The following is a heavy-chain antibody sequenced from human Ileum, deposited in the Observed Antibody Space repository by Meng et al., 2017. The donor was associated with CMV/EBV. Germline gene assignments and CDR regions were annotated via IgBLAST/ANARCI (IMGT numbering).Heavy chain of an antibody. CDR3: ARGPGGFGDFNFDY. Sequence: QVQLQESGPRLVKPSETLFLPCTVSGDSITSFYWSWIRQPAGKALEWIGRIYHGGSTNYNPSLKSRVTLSVDTSKNQFSMRLTSVTAADTAVYYCARGPGGFGDFNFDYWGQGTLVTVSS. J-gene: IGHJ4*02. CDR2: IYHGGST. CDR1: GDSITSFY. D-gene: IGHD3-16*01. V-gene: IGHV4-4*07.